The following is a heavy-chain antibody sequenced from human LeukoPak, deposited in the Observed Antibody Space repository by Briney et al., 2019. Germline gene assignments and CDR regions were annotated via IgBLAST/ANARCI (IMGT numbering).Heavy chain of an antibody. CDR3: ASGSAPYYYGSGTYGGIAFDI. V-gene: IGHV3-21*01. J-gene: IGHJ3*02. CDR2: ISSSSSYI. CDR1: GFTFSSYS. Sequence: GGSLRLSCAASGFTFSSYSMNWVRPAPGKGLEWVSSISSSSSYIYYADSVKGRFTISRDNAKNSLYLQMNSLRAEDTAVYYCASGSAPYYYGSGTYGGIAFDIWGQGTMVTVSS. D-gene: IGHD3-10*01.